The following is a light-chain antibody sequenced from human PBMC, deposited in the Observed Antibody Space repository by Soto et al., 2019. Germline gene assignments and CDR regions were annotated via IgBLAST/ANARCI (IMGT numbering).Light chain of an antibody. CDR1: QSIGSG. Sequence: EIVMTQSPATLSVSPGERATLSCRASQSIGSGLSWYQQKPDQAPRLLIYGASTRATGIPARFSGSGSGTEFTLTISSLQSEDSALYYCQQYNNWPPYTVGQGTKVDIK. CDR2: GAS. J-gene: IGKJ2*01. CDR3: QQYNNWPPYT. V-gene: IGKV3-15*01.